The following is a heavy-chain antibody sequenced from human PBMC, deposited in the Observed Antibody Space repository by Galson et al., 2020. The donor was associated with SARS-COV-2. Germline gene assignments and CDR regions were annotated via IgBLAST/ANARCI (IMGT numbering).Heavy chain of an antibody. V-gene: IGHV4-30-4*01. Sequence: SETLSLTCTVSGDSIRSSDYYWSWIRQPPGKGLEWIGNIYHSGSTYYTPSLKSRLTMSLETSKNQFSLKLTSVTAADTAVYYCAIPPGSDYGDYFDNWGQGTLVTVSS. D-gene: IGHD4-17*01. J-gene: IGHJ4*02. CDR2: IYHSGST. CDR3: AIPPGSDYGDYFDN. CDR1: GDSIRSSDYY.